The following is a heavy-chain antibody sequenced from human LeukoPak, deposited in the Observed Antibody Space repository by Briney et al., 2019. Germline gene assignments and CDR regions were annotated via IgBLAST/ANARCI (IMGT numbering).Heavy chain of an antibody. CDR2: ISSSGSTI. D-gene: IGHD3-22*01. V-gene: IGHV3-11*01. CDR3: ARKSDYDSSGYYPVYY. Sequence: GGSLRLSCAASGFTFSDYYMSWIRQAPGKGLEWVSYISSSGSTIYYADSVKGRFTISRDNAKNSLYLQMNSLRAEDTAVYHCARKSDYDSSGYYPVYYWGQGTLVTVSS. J-gene: IGHJ4*02. CDR1: GFTFSDYY.